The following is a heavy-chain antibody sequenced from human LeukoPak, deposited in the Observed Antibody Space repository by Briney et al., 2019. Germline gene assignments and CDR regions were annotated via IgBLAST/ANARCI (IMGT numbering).Heavy chain of an antibody. CDR1: GYTFTSYG. CDR3: ATCSSTSCYKGGLDY. D-gene: IGHD2-2*02. J-gene: IGHJ4*02. CDR2: INPSGGST. V-gene: IGHV1-46*01. Sequence: ASVKVSCKASGYTFTSYGISWVRQAPGQGLEWMGIINPSGGSTTYAQKFQGRVTMTRDTSTSTVYMELSSLRSEDTAVYYCATCSSTSCYKGGLDYWGQGTLVTVSS.